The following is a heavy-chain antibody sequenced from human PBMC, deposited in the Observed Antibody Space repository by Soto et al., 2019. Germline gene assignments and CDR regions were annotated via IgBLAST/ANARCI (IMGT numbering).Heavy chain of an antibody. Sequence: QVPLVESGGGVVQPGRSLRLSFAASGFTFSTYGMHWVRQAPGKGLEWVAVISYDGSNKYYADSVKGRFTISRDNSKNTLYLQMSSLRAEDTAVYYCAKGFSYSVIDYWGQGTLVTVSS. CDR2: ISYDGSNK. CDR3: AKGFSYSVIDY. CDR1: GFTFSTYG. J-gene: IGHJ4*02. D-gene: IGHD5-18*01. V-gene: IGHV3-30*18.